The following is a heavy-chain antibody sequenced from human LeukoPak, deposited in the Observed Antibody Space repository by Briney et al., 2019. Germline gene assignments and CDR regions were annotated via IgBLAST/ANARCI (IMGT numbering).Heavy chain of an antibody. Sequence: GGSLRLSCAASGLTFSSHAMHWVRQAPGKGLEWVAVISYDGSNKYYADSVKGRFTISRDNSKNTLYLQMNSLRAEDTAVYYCARGTPSSSGWLYYGMDVWGQGTTVTVSS. J-gene: IGHJ6*02. CDR3: ARGTPSSSGWLYYGMDV. CDR2: ISYDGSNK. V-gene: IGHV3-30-3*01. D-gene: IGHD6-19*01. CDR1: GLTFSSHA.